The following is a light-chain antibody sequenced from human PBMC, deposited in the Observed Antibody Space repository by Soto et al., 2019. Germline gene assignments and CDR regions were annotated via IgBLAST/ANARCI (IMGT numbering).Light chain of an antibody. Sequence: ENVLTQSPGTLSLSPGERATLSCRASQGVGNRLAWYQQKPGQAPRLLIYGASSRATGVPDSFSGSGSGTDFTLTISRLEPEDFAVYYCQQYGTSPFTFGPGTKVDIK. V-gene: IGKV3-20*01. CDR2: GAS. CDR1: QGVGNR. J-gene: IGKJ3*01. CDR3: QQYGTSPFT.